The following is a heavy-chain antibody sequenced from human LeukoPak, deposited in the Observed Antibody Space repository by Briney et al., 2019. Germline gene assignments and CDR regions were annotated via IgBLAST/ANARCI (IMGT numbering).Heavy chain of an antibody. CDR3: ARGGGSWYLVEY. J-gene: IGHJ4*02. CDR2: IYYSGST. Sequence: PSETLSLTCTVSGGSISSGDYYWSWIRQPPGKGLEWIGYIYYSGSTYYNPSLKGRVTISVDTSKNQFSLKLSSVTAADTAVYYCARGGGSWYLVEYWGQGTLVTVSS. V-gene: IGHV4-30-4*08. D-gene: IGHD6-13*01. CDR1: GGSISSGDYY.